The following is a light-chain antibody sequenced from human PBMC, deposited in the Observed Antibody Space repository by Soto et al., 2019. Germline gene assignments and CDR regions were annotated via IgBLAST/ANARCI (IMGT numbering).Light chain of an antibody. CDR3: QQYYSTPPT. J-gene: IGKJ4*01. Sequence: DIVMTQSPDSLAVSLGERATINCKSSQSVLYSSNNKNYLAWYQQKPGQPPKLLIYWASTRESGVPDRFSGSGSGTDFKLNISSLQAEDVAVYYCQQYYSTPPTFGGGTKVEIK. V-gene: IGKV4-1*01. CDR2: WAS. CDR1: QSVLYSSNNKNY.